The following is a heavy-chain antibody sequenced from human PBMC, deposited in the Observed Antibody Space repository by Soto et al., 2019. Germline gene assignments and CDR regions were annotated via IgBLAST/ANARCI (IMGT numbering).Heavy chain of an antibody. CDR3: ARDLYDILTGYSYSYYYYGMVG. D-gene: IGHD3-9*01. J-gene: IGHJ6*02. CDR2: ISYDGSNK. V-gene: IGHV3-30-3*01. Sequence: GSLRLSCAASGFTFSSYAMHWVRQAPGKGLEWVAVISYDGSNKYYADSVKGRFTISRDNSKNTLYLQMNSLRAEDTAVYYCARDLYDILTGYSYSYYYYGMVGRGQGTTVTVSS. CDR1: GFTFSSYA.